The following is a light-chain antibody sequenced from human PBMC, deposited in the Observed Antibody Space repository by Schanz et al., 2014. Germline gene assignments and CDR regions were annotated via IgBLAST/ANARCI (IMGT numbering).Light chain of an antibody. Sequence: EIVMTQSPATLSMSPGERATLSCRASQSISSNLAWYQQKPGQAPRLLIYGASRRATGIPDRFSGSGSGTDFTLTISRLEPEDFAVYYCQQYTGSLPWTFGQGTRVEIK. CDR3: QQYTGSLPWT. CDR2: GAS. V-gene: IGKV3-20*01. J-gene: IGKJ1*01. CDR1: QSISSN.